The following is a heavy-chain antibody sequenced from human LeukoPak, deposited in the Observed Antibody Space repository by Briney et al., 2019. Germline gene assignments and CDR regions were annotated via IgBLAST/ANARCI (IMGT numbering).Heavy chain of an antibody. CDR1: GGSISSYY. V-gene: IGHV4-59*01. CDR3: AREIWNDPDNWFDP. J-gene: IGHJ5*02. Sequence: PSETLSLTCTVSGGSISSYYWSWIRQPPGKGLEWIGYIYYSGSTNYNPSLKSRVTISVDTSKNQFSLKLSSVTAADTAVYYCAREIWNDPDNWFDPWGQGTLVTVSS. CDR2: IYYSGST. D-gene: IGHD1-1*01.